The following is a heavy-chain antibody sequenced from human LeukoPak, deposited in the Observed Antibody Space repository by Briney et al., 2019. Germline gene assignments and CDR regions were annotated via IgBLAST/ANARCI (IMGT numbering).Heavy chain of an antibody. J-gene: IGHJ4*02. D-gene: IGHD3-3*01. V-gene: IGHV3-21*01. CDR1: GFTFSSYS. CDR3: AREDDFWSGYYRD. CDR2: ISSSSSYI. Sequence: GGSLGLSCAASGFTFSSYSMNWVRQAPGKGLEWVSSISSSSSYIYYADSVKGRFTISRDNAKNSLYLQMNSLRVEDTAVYYCAREDDFWSGYYRDWGQGTLVTVSS.